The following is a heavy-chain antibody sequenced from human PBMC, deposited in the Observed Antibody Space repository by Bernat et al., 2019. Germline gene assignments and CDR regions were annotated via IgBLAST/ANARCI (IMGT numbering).Heavy chain of an antibody. CDR3: AKLDSSGWYGSFDY. CDR2: VSGSGGST. D-gene: IGHD6-19*01. CDR1: GFTFSNYA. Sequence: EVQLLESGGGLVQPGGSLRLSCAASGFTFSNYAMSWVRQAAGKGLEWVSAVSGSGGSTYYADSVKGRFTISRDNSKNTLYLQMNSLRAEDTAVYYCAKLDSSGWYGSFDYWGQGTLVTVSS. J-gene: IGHJ4*02. V-gene: IGHV3-23*01.